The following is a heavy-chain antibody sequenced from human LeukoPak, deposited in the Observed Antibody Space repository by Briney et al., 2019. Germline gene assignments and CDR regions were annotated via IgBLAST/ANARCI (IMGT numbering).Heavy chain of an antibody. Sequence: GGSLRLSCAASGFTFISYSMNWVRQAPGKGLEWVSSISSSSSYIYYADSVKGRFTISRDNAKNSLYLQMNSLRAEDTAVYYCARVVRGVTSAYYMDVWGKGTTVTVSS. D-gene: IGHD3-10*01. CDR3: ARVVRGVTSAYYMDV. CDR1: GFTFISYS. J-gene: IGHJ6*03. CDR2: ISSSSSYI. V-gene: IGHV3-21*01.